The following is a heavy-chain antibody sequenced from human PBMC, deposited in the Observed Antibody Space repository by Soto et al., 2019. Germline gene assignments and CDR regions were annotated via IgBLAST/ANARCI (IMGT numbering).Heavy chain of an antibody. CDR1: GGSISSYY. V-gene: IGHV4-59*01. CDR3: ARDRRGVRWGELSPRVRVDP. J-gene: IGHJ5*02. Sequence: SETLSLTCTVSGGSISSYYWSWIRQPPGKGLEWIGYLYYSGSTNYNPSLKSRVTISVDTSKNQFSLKVSSVTAADTAVYYCARDRRGVRWGELSPRVRVDPWGKGALVTVS. CDR2: LYYSGST. D-gene: IGHD3-16*02.